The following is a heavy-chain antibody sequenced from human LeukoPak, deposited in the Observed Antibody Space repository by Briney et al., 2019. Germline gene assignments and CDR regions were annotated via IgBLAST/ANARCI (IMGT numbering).Heavy chain of an antibody. CDR2: ISAYNGNT. V-gene: IGHV1-18*04. CDR3: ARDPRQRSSRPNWFDP. CDR1: GYTFTSYY. Sequence: VASVKVSCKASGYTFTSYYMHWVRQAPGQGLEWMGWISAYNGNTNYAQKLQGRVTMTTDTSTSTAYMELRSLRSDDTAVYYCARDPRQRSSRPNWFDPWGQGTLVTVSS. J-gene: IGHJ5*02. D-gene: IGHD6-13*01.